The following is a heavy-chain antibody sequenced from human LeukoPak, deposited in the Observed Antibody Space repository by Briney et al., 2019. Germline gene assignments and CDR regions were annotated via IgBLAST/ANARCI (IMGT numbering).Heavy chain of an antibody. Sequence: GGSLRLSCAASGFTFDDYGMSWVRQAPGKGLEGVSGINWNGGSTGYADSVKGRFTISRDNAKNSLYLQMNSLRAEDTALYYCVRDKREVAIFGVVTGPFDYWGQGTLVTVSS. CDR2: INWNGGST. V-gene: IGHV3-20*04. CDR1: GFTFDDYG. CDR3: VRDKREVAIFGVVTGPFDY. J-gene: IGHJ4*02. D-gene: IGHD3-3*01.